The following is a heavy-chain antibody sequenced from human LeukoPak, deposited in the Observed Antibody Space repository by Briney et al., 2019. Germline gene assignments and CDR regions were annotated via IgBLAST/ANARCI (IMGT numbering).Heavy chain of an antibody. V-gene: IGHV3-15*01. CDR2: IKSKTDGGTT. J-gene: IGHJ4*02. CDR3: TTDRGYSGYDRFDY. Sequence: KSGGSLRLSXAASGFTFSNAWMSWVRQTPGKGLEWLGRIKSKTDGGTTDYAAPVKGRFTISRDDSKNTLYLQMNSLKTEDTAVYYCTTDRGYSGYDRFDYWGQGTLVTVSS. D-gene: IGHD5-12*01. CDR1: GFTFSNAW.